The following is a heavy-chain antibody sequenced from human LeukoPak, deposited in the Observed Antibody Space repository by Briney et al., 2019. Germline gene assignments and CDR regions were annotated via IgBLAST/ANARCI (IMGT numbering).Heavy chain of an antibody. Sequence: SETLSLTCTVSGGSISSGGYYWSWIRQHPGEGLEWIGYIYYSGGTYYNPSLKSRVTISIDTSQNQFSLKLSSATAADTAVYYCARGSNWCYFDYWGQGTLVTVSS. D-gene: IGHD6-13*01. CDR2: IYYSGGT. CDR3: ARGSNWCYFDY. V-gene: IGHV4-31*03. CDR1: GGSISSGGYY. J-gene: IGHJ4*02.